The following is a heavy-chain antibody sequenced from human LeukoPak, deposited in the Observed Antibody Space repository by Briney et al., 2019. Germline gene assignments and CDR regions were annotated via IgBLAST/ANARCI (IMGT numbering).Heavy chain of an antibody. CDR2: IIPIFGTA. CDR1: GRTFSSYA. V-gene: IGHV1-69*01. D-gene: IGHD2-15*01. Sequence: ASVTVSCKASGRTFSSYAISWVRQAPGQGLEWMGGIIPIFGTANYAQKFQGRVTITADESTSTAYMELSSLRSEDTAVYYCAREGCSGGSCYSSFGAFDIWGQGTMVTVSS. CDR3: AREGCSGGSCYSSFGAFDI. J-gene: IGHJ3*02.